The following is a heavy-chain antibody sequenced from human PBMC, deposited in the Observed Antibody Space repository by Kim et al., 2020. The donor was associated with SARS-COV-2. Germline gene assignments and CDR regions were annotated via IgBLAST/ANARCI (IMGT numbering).Heavy chain of an antibody. CDR2: LDPEDTKI. D-gene: IGHD2-21*01. CDR3: VTRRKCGSKCYSTWFDP. V-gene: IGHV1-24*01. J-gene: IGHJ5*02. CDR1: GDSLSKSS. Sequence: ASVKVSCKVSGDSLSKSSMHWVRQAPGKGLEWMGGLDPEDTKIIYAQNFQGRVTMTEDTSIDTAYMELRSLRSEDTAVYFCVTRRKCGSKCYSTWFDPWGQGTLVTVSS.